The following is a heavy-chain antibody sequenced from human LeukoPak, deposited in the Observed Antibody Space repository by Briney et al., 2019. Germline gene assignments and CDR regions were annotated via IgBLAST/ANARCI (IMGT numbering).Heavy chain of an antibody. J-gene: IGHJ4*02. CDR3: ARPREPWGGYDWGDFDY. Sequence: ASVKVSCKASGYTFTSYYMHWVRQAPGQGLEWMGIINPSGGSTSYAQKLQGRVTMTTDTSTSTAYMELRSLRSDDTAVYYCARPREPWGGYDWGDFDYWGQGTLVTVSS. V-gene: IGHV1-46*01. CDR1: GYTFTSYY. D-gene: IGHD5-12*01. CDR2: INPSGGST.